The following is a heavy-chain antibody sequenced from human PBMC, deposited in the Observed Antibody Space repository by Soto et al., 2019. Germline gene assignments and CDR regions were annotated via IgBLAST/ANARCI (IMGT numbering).Heavy chain of an antibody. CDR3: TRMPPNGYWRSGSCSAFDI. D-gene: IGHD2-2*03. CDR1: GFTLRDYA. Sequence: EVQLVQSGGVLAQPGRSLRLSCTASGFTLRDYAMIWFRQTPGKGLECIGFIRSKRYGGTTDSAASLRDRVVISRDDSESVAYLQMNYLKSEDTGVYFCTRMPPNGYWRSGSCSAFDIWGQGTKVSVSS. V-gene: IGHV3-49*03. J-gene: IGHJ3*02. CDR2: IRSKRYGGTT.